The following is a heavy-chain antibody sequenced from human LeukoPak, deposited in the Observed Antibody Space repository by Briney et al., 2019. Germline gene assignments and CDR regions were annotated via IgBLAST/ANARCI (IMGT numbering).Heavy chain of an antibody. V-gene: IGHV1-2*02. CDR3: ARPSPIFGVVIKIFDY. J-gene: IGHJ4*02. CDR1: GYTFTGYY. Sequence: ASVKVSCKASGYTFTGYYMHWVRQAPGQGLEWMGWINPNSGGTNYAQKFQGRVTMTRDTSISTAYMELSRLRSDDTAVYYCARPSPIFGVVIKIFDYWGQGTLVTVSS. CDR2: INPNSGGT. D-gene: IGHD3-3*01.